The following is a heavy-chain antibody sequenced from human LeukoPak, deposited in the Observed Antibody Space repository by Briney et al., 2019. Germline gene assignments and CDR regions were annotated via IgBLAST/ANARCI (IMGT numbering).Heavy chain of an antibody. CDR1: GGSISSSSYY. J-gene: IGHJ5*02. CDR2: IYYSGST. V-gene: IGHV4-39*01. Sequence: SETLSLTCTVSGGSISSSSYYWGWIRQPPGKGLEWIGSIYYSGSTYYNPSLKSRVTISVDTSKNQFSLKLSSVTAADTAVYYCTRGVVPAARGWLDPWGQGTLVTVSS. D-gene: IGHD2-2*01. CDR3: TRGVVPAARGWLDP.